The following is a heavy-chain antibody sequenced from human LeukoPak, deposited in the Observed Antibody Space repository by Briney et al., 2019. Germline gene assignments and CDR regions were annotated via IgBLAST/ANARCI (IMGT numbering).Heavy chain of an antibody. Sequence: GRSLRLSCAASGFTFSSAWMTWVRQAPGKGLEWVGRVRSKADGGTTDYAATAKGRFTISRDDSENTVFLQMNSLKTEDTAVYYCTTVRPGTSGYSYWGQGTLVTVSS. CDR2: VRSKADGGTT. D-gene: IGHD3-22*01. V-gene: IGHV3-15*01. CDR3: TTVRPGTSGYSY. CDR1: GFTFSSAW. J-gene: IGHJ4*02.